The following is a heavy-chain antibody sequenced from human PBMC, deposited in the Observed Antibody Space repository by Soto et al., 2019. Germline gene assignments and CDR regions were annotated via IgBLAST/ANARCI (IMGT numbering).Heavy chain of an antibody. CDR3: AKFDIVVVVAATNIDY. CDR1: GFTFSSYA. J-gene: IGHJ4*02. D-gene: IGHD2-15*01. Sequence: GGSLRLSCAASGFTFSSYAMSWVRQAPGKGLEWVSAISGSGGSTYYADSVKGRFTISRDNSKNTLYLQMNSLRAEDTAVYYCAKFDIVVVVAATNIDYWGQGTLVTSPQ. V-gene: IGHV3-23*01. CDR2: ISGSGGST.